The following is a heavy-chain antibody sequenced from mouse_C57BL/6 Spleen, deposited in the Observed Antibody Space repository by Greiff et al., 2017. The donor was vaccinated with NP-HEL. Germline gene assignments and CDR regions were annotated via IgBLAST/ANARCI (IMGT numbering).Heavy chain of an antibody. V-gene: IGHV1-18*01. CDR1: GYTFTDYN. Sequence: EVQLQQSGPELVKPGASVKIPCKASGYTFTDYNMDWVKQSHGKSLEWIGDINPNNGGTIYNQKFKGKATLTVDKSSSTAYMELRSLTSEDTAVYYCAGRGTTVITTYYFAYWGQGTTLTVSS. J-gene: IGHJ2*01. CDR2: INPNNGGT. D-gene: IGHD2-4*01. CDR3: AGRGTTVITTYYFAY.